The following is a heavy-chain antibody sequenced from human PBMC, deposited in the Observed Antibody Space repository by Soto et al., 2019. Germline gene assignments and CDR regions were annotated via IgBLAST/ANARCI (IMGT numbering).Heavy chain of an antibody. V-gene: IGHV3-30*18. CDR1: GFTFSSYG. CDR2: ISYDGSNK. Sequence: QVQLVESGGGVVQPGRSLRLSCAASGFTFSSYGMHWVRQAPGKGLEWVAVISYDGSNKYYADSVKGRFTISRDNSKNPLYLQMNSLRAEDTAVYYCAKDIVVVVAATGAYYYGMDVWGQGTTVTVSS. CDR3: AKDIVVVVAATGAYYYGMDV. D-gene: IGHD2-15*01. J-gene: IGHJ6*02.